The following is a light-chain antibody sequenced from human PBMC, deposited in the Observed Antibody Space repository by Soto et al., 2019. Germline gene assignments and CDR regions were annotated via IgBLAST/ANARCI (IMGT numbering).Light chain of an antibody. J-gene: IGLJ1*01. CDR2: ENN. V-gene: IGLV1-51*02. CDR1: SSNIGNNY. CDR3: GTWDSSLSAYV. Sequence: QSVLTGPPSVSGAPRQKVTLSCSGSSSNIGNNYVSWYQQLPGTAPKLLIYENNKRPSGIPDRFSGSKSGTSATLGITGLQTGDEADYYCGTWDSSLSAYVFGTGTKVTVL.